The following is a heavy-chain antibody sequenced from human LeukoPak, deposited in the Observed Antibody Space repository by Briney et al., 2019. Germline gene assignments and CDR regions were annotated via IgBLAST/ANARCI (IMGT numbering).Heavy chain of an antibody. V-gene: IGHV3-30*18. D-gene: IGHD5/OR15-5a*01. CDR1: GFTFNSYG. Sequence: GRSLRLSCAASGFTFNSYGMHWVRQAPGKGLEWVAVISYDGSNKYYADSVKGRFTISRDNSKNTLYLQMNSLRAEDTAVYYCAKGRSFRQGLPFDYWGQGTLVTVSS. CDR3: AKGRSFRQGLPFDY. J-gene: IGHJ4*02. CDR2: ISYDGSNK.